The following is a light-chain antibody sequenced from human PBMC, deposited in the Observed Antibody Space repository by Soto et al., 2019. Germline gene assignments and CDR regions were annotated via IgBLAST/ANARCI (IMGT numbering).Light chain of an antibody. CDR2: GAS. J-gene: IGKJ4*01. CDR1: QSVSSSY. CDR3: QQYGSSPLT. Sequence: ETGSTQSPGTLSLTTGERATLTCRASQSVSSSYLAWYQQKPGQAPRLLIYGASSRATGIPDRFSGSGSGTDFTLTISRLEPEDFAVYYCQQYGSSPLTFCGGTMVDIK. V-gene: IGKV3-20*01.